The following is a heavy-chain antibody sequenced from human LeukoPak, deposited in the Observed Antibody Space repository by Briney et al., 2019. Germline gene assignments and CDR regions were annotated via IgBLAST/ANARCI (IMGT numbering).Heavy chain of an antibody. CDR2: IFPGDSDT. CDR3: ARSGTVSPYAFDI. J-gene: IGHJ3*02. Sequence: GESLKISCKGSGYSFTSYWVAWVRQMPGKGLEWMGIIFPGDSDTRYSQSFQGQVTISADKSISTAYLQWSSLKASDTAMYYCARSGTVSPYAFDIWGQGTMVTVSS. CDR1: GYSFTSYW. V-gene: IGHV5-51*01. D-gene: IGHD1-14*01.